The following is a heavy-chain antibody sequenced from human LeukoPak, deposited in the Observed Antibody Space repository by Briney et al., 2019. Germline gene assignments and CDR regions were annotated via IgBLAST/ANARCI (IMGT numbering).Heavy chain of an antibody. V-gene: IGHV4-59*01. CDR3: ARGGVVVPAAIRYNWFDP. D-gene: IGHD2-2*02. CDR2: IYYSGST. Sequence: SETLSLTCTVSGGPISSYYWSWIRQPPGKGLEWIGYIYYSGSTNYNPSLKSRVTISVDTSKNQFSLKLSSVTAADTAVYYCARGGVVVPAAIRYNWFDPWGQGTLVTVSS. CDR1: GGPISSYY. J-gene: IGHJ5*02.